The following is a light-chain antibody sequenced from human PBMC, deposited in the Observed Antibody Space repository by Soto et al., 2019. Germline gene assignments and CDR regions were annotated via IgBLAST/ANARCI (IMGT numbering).Light chain of an antibody. J-gene: IGKJ1*01. CDR2: WAS. CDR1: QSVLYSPNNKNY. CDR3: QQYYTAPQR. V-gene: IGKV4-1*01. Sequence: DIVMTQSPDSLAVSLVERATINCKSSQSVLYSPNNKNYLAWYQQKPGQPPKLLIYWASTRESGVPDRFSGSGSGTDFTLTISSLQAEDVAFYYCQQYYTAPQRFGQGTKVEI.